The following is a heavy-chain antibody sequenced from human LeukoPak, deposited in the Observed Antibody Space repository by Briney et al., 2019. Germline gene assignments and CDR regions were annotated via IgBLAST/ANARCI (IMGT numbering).Heavy chain of an antibody. CDR1: GFTFSSYS. D-gene: IGHD6-13*01. V-gene: IGHV3-21*01. J-gene: IGHJ4*02. CDR3: ARDRRSSWYLDY. CDR2: ISSSSSYI. Sequence: PGGSLRLSCAASGFTFSSYSMNWVRQAPGKGLEWVSSISSSSSYIYYADSVKGRFTISRDNAKNSLYLQMNSLRAEDTAVYYCARDRRSSWYLDYWGQGTLVTVSS.